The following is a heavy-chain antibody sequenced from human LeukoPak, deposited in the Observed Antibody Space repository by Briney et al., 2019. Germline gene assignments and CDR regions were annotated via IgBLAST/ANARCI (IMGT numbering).Heavy chain of an antibody. CDR2: IKHDGSEK. CDR3: ARESDHSNYPGTFDH. V-gene: IGHV3-7*01. Sequence: GGSLRLSCAASGFTFSRYWMSWVRQAPGKRLEWVANIKHDGSEKYHVDSVKGRFTISRDNAKNSLSLQMNSLRVEDTALYYCARESDHSNYPGTFDHWGPGTLVAVSS. J-gene: IGHJ4*01. CDR1: GFTFSRYW. D-gene: IGHD4-11*01.